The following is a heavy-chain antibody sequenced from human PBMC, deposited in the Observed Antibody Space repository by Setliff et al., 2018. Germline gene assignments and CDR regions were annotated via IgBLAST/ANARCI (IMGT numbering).Heavy chain of an antibody. CDR1: GGTFSIYA. Sequence: ASVKVSCKASGGTFSIYAISWVRQAPGQGLEWMGGIIPIFGTANYAQKFQGRVTITADESTSTAYMELSSLRSEDTAVYYCAAGVSWSGYWGGAYYFEYWGQGTLVTVSS. V-gene: IGHV1-69*13. CDR3: AAGVSWSGYWGGAYYFEY. D-gene: IGHD3-3*01. J-gene: IGHJ4*02. CDR2: IIPIFGTA.